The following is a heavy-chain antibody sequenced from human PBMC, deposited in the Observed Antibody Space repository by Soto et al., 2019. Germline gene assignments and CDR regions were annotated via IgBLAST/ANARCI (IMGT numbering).Heavy chain of an antibody. V-gene: IGHV1-18*04. Sequence: GASVKVSCKASGYIFTSYGISWVRQAPGQGLEWMGWISAYNGNTNYAQKLQGRVTMTTDTSTSTAYMELRSLRSDDTAVYYCAREGFYYDSSGYNYWGQGTLVTVSS. CDR2: ISAYNGNT. J-gene: IGHJ4*02. D-gene: IGHD3-22*01. CDR3: AREGFYYDSSGYNY. CDR1: GYIFTSYG.